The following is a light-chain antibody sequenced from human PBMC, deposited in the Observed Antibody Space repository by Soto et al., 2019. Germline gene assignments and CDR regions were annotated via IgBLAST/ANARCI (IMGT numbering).Light chain of an antibody. Sequence: DIQMTQSLSTLSASVGDRVTITCRASQSISDWLAWYQQKPGKAPYLLIYKASNLESGVPSRFSGSGSGTEFTLTISSLQPDDFATYYCQQHNDYPITFGQGTRLE. CDR2: KAS. CDR3: QQHNDYPIT. J-gene: IGKJ5*01. CDR1: QSISDW. V-gene: IGKV1-5*03.